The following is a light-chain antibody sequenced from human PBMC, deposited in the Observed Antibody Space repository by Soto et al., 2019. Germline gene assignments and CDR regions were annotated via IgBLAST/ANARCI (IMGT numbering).Light chain of an antibody. V-gene: IGLV6-57*02. Sequence: NFMLTQPHSVSESPGKTVIISCTGSSGSIASNYVQWYQQRPGSAPTTVIYEDNQRPSGVPDRFSGSIDSSSNSASLTISGLKTEDEADYYCQSYDSSNQGVFGGGTKLTVL. CDR2: EDN. J-gene: IGLJ2*01. CDR1: SGSIASNY. CDR3: QSYDSSNQGV.